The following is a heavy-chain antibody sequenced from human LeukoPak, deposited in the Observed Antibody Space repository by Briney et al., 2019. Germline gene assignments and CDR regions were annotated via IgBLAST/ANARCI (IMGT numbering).Heavy chain of an antibody. CDR2: IHPSGIF. CDR1: GGSCDDYY. V-gene: IGHV4-34*01. Sequence: KSSETLSLTCAVYGGSCDDYYCSWLRQPPGKGLEWIGEIHPSGIFYYNSSLLSRVTISIDTSKSQFSLRLTSVTAADTAFYYCARGRDRSKAGDHWGQGSLVTVSS. J-gene: IGHJ4*02. D-gene: IGHD5-24*01. CDR3: ARGRDRSKAGDH.